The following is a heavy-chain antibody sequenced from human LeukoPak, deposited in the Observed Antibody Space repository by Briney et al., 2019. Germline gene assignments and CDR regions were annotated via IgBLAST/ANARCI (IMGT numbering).Heavy chain of an antibody. J-gene: IGHJ6*03. CDR1: GFTFSSYE. CDR2: ISSSGSTI. V-gene: IGHV3-48*03. Sequence: PGGSLRLSCAASGFTFSSYEMNWVRQAPGKGLEWVSYISSSGSTIYYADSVKGRFTISRDNAKNSLYLQMNSLRAEDTAVYYCARGGTYCGGDCYTNYYYYYYMDVWGKGTTVTVSS. D-gene: IGHD2-21*02. CDR3: ARGGTYCGGDCYTNYYYYYYMDV.